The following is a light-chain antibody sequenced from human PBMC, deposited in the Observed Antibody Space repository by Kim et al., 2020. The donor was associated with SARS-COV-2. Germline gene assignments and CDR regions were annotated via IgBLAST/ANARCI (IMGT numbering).Light chain of an antibody. CDR1: LSVSNNH. J-gene: IGKJ2*02. Sequence: FAPGERATLSSRASLSVSNNHLAWYQHSPGQGPRLLIHGASTRATGIPDRFSGSGSGTDFTLIISRLEPEDFAVYYCQQYATSPCTFGQGTKLEI. CDR2: GAS. V-gene: IGKV3-20*01. CDR3: QQYATSPCT.